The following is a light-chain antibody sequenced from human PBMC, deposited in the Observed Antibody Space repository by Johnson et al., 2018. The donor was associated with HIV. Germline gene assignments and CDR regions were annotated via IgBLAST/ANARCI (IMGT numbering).Light chain of an antibody. CDR2: DNN. V-gene: IGLV1-51*01. J-gene: IGLJ1*01. CDR1: TSNIGNNY. Sequence: QSLLTQPPSVSAAPGQKVTISCSGSTSNIGNNYVSWYQQLPGTAPKLLIYDNNKRPSGIPDRFSGSKSGTSATLGITGLQTGDEADYYCGTWNSSLSVLYVFGTGTSCAVL. CDR3: GTWNSSLSVLYV.